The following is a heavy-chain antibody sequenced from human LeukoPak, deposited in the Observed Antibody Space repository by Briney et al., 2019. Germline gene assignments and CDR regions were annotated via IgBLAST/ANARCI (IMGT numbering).Heavy chain of an antibody. D-gene: IGHD1-26*01. CDR2: VHHDGSER. V-gene: IGHV3-30*02. CDR3: AKVGNGGSYYGSFDI. CDR1: GFTFSNYY. Sequence: GGSLRLSCAASGFTFSNYYMHWVRQAPGKGLEWVAVVHHDGSERYYADSVKGRFTISRDNSKNTLYLHMNSLRAEDTAVFYCAKVGNGGSYYGSFDIWGQGTMVTVSS. J-gene: IGHJ3*02.